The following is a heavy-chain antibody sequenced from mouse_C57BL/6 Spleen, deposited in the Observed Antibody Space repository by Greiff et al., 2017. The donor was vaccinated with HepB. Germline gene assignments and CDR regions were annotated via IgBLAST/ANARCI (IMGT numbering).Heavy chain of an antibody. D-gene: IGHD1-1*01. CDR1: GYTFTSYW. Sequence: VKLQQPGAELVKPGASVKVSCKASGYTFTSYWMHWVKQRPGQGLEWIGRIHPSDSDTNYNQKFKGKATLTVDKSSSTAYMQLSSLTSEDSAVYYGADYCSSFYYYAMDYWGQGTSVTVSS. V-gene: IGHV1-74*01. J-gene: IGHJ4*01. CDR3: ADYCSSFYYYAMDY. CDR2: IHPSDSDT.